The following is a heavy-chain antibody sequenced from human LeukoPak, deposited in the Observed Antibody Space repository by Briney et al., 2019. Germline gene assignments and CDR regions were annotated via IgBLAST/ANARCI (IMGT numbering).Heavy chain of an antibody. Sequence: GGSLRLSCEASGFTFSSYEMSWVRQAPGKGLEWVSYISIGGDTIHYADSVKGRFTISRGNAKKSLYLQMNSLRAEDTAVYYCARPLGYSGSGSYYAYGGQGTLVTVSA. CDR3: ARPLGYSGSGSYYAY. CDR2: ISIGGDTI. CDR1: GFTFSSYE. D-gene: IGHD3-10*01. V-gene: IGHV3-48*03. J-gene: IGHJ4*02.